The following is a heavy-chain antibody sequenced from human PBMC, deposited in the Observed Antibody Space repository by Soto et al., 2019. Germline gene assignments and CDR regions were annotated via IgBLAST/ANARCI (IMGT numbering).Heavy chain of an antibody. CDR2: IYYSGST. CDR1: GGSVSSGSYY. V-gene: IGHV4-61*01. CDR3: ASDFSPTYDYSNEYYYYYGMDV. J-gene: IGHJ6*02. Sequence: SETLSLTCTVSGGSVSSGSYYWSWIRQPPGKGLEWIGYIYYSGSTNYNPSLKSRVTISVDTSKNQFSLKLSSVTAADTAVYYCASDFSPTYDYSNEYYYYYGMDVWGQGTTVTVSS. D-gene: IGHD4-4*01.